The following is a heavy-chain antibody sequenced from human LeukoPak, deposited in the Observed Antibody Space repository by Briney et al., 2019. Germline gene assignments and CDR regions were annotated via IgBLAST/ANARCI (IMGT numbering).Heavy chain of an antibody. Sequence: EASVKVSCKASGGTFSSYAISWVRQAPGQGLEWMGRIIPIFGTANYAQKFQGRVTITTDESTSTAYMELSSLRSEDTAVYYCAGHGEQWLAYFDYWGQGTLVTVSS. D-gene: IGHD6-19*01. CDR3: AGHGEQWLAYFDY. V-gene: IGHV1-69*05. J-gene: IGHJ4*02. CDR1: GGTFSSYA. CDR2: IIPIFGTA.